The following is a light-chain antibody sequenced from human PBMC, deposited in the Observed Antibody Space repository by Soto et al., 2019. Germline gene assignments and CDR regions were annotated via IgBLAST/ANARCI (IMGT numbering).Light chain of an antibody. V-gene: IGKV3-11*01. CDR1: QSVSSN. CDR3: QQRSNWPRT. CDR2: DAS. Sequence: DIVLTQSPATLSVSPGERATLSCRASQSVSSNLAWYQQKPGQAPRLLIYDASNRATGIPARFSGSGSGTDFTLTISSLEPEDFAVYYCQQRSNWPRTFGGGTKVDIK. J-gene: IGKJ4*01.